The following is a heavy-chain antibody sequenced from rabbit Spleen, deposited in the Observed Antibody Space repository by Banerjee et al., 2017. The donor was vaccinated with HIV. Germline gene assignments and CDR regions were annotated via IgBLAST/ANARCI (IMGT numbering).Heavy chain of an antibody. J-gene: IGHJ4*01. Sequence: QEQLEESGGGLVKPGGTLTLTCKASGFSFSSNAYMCWVRQAPGKGLEWIACIYGADTDNTYYATWAKGRFTVSKTSSTTVTLQMPSLTLAATATYFCAREVLYAAYAGFGDATIFSFDLWGPGTLVTVS. CDR1: GFSFSSNAY. CDR3: AREVLYAAYAGFGDATIFSFDL. V-gene: IGHV1S45*01. CDR2: IYGADTDNT. D-gene: IGHD6-1*01.